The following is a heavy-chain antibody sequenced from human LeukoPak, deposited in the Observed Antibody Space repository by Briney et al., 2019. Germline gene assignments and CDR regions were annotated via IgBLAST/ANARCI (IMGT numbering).Heavy chain of an antibody. CDR2: ISSSSSYI. V-gene: IGHV3-21*01. CDR1: GFTFNTYS. J-gene: IGHJ4*02. CDR3: ARETAGFDY. Sequence: KTGGSLRLSCAASGFTFNTYSMNWVRQAPGKGLEWVSSISSSSSYIYYADSVKGRFTISRDNAKNSLHLQMNSLRAEDTAVYYCARETAGFDYRGQGTLVTVSS.